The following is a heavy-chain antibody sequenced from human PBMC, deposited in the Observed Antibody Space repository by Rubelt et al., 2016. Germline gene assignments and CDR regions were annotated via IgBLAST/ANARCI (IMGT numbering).Heavy chain of an antibody. CDR3: AKGLLAGTQWLVRLVFDY. V-gene: IGHV3-7*03. Sequence: GKGLEWVANIKFDEIETYSVDSVKGRFTISRDNAKNSLFLQMNSLRAEDTAVYYCAKGLLAGTQWLVRLVFDYWGQGTLVTVSS. D-gene: IGHD6-19*01. J-gene: IGHJ4*02. CDR2: IKFDEIET.